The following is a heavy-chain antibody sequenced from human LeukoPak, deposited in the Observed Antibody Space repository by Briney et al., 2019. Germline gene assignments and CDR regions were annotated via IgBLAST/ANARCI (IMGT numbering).Heavy chain of an antibody. V-gene: IGHV3-53*01. CDR2: IYSGGST. CDR1: GFTSSSYA. CDR3: ARMTRNYFDY. J-gene: IGHJ4*02. D-gene: IGHD4-11*01. Sequence: SGESLTLSCAASGFTSSSYAMSWVRQAPGKGLEWVSVIYSGGSTYYSDSVKGRFTISRDNSKNTLYLQMNSLRAEDTAVYYCARMTRNYFDYGGQGTLVTVSS.